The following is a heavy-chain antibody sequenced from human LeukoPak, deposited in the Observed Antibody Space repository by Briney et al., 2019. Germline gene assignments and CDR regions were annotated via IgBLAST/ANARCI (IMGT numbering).Heavy chain of an antibody. CDR2: IYYSGSI. V-gene: IGHV4-30-4*01. D-gene: IGHD3-3*01. Sequence: KSSQTLSLTCTVSGGSISSGDYYWSWIRQPPGKGLEWIGYIYYSGSIYYNPSLKSRVTISVDTSKNQFSLKLSSVTAADTAVYYCARESWRPSYFDYWGQGALVTVSS. CDR3: ARESWRPSYFDY. CDR1: GGSISSGDYY. J-gene: IGHJ4*02.